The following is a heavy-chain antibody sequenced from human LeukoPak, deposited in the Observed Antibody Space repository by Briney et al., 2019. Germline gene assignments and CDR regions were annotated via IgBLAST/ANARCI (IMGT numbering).Heavy chain of an antibody. V-gene: IGHV1-18*01. D-gene: IGHD6-13*01. CDR3: ARDGIAAAGTGYYYYGMDV. CDR1: GYTFTSYG. Sequence: ASVKVSCKASGYTFTSYGISWVRQAPGQGLEWMRWISAYNGNTNYAQKLQGRVTMTTDTSTSTAYMELRSLRSDDTAVYYCARDGIAAAGTGYYYYGMDVWGQGTTVTVSS. CDR2: ISAYNGNT. J-gene: IGHJ6*02.